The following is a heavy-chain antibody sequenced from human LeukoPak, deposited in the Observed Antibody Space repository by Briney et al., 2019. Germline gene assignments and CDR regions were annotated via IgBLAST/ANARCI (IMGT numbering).Heavy chain of an antibody. D-gene: IGHD6-13*01. CDR2: IYYSGST. Sequence: SETLSLTCTVSGGSIGTYYWSWVRQPPGKGLEWIGYIYYSGSTNYNPSLQSRVTISVDTSKNQFSLKLTSVTAADTAVYYCARDRRTSSINWFDPWGQGTLVTVSS. V-gene: IGHV4-59*01. CDR3: ARDRRTSSINWFDP. CDR1: GGSIGTYY. J-gene: IGHJ5*02.